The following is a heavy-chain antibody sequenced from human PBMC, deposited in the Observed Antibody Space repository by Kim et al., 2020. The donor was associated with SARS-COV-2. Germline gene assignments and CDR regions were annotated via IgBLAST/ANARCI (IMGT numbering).Heavy chain of an antibody. CDR3: ARSLYCSSASCFSGMDV. J-gene: IGHJ6*01. V-gene: IGHV3-48*03. CDR1: GFTFSTYE. D-gene: IGHD2-2*01. CDR2: ISTSGSTI. Sequence: GGSLRLSCAASGFTFSTYEINWVRQAPGKGLEWISYISTSGSTIYYADSVKGRFTISRDNAKSSLSLQMNGLRAEDTAVYYCARSLYCSSASCFSGMDV.